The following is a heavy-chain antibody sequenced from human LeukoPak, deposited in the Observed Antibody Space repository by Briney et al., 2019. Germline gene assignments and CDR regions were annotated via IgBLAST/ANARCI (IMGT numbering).Heavy chain of an antibody. CDR3: ARECEPWGSTSCYAILDY. J-gene: IGHJ4*02. CDR1: GFTFSSYS. CDR2: ISSSSSYI. D-gene: IGHD2-2*01. V-gene: IGHV3-21*01. Sequence: KTGGSLRLSCAASGFTFSSYSMNWVRQAPGKGLEWVSSISSSSSYIYYADSVKGRFTISRDNAKNSLYLQMNSLRAEDTAVYYCARECEPWGSTSCYAILDYWGQGTLVTVSS.